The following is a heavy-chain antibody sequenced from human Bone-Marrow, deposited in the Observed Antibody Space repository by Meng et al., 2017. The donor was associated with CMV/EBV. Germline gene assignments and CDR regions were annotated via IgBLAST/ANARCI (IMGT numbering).Heavy chain of an antibody. Sequence: AAVKVSCKGSGYSFSNYGLSWVRQAPGQGPEWMGCISAYSGNTNYTQKFQCRLTLTTDVTTGTAYMALRNMRSEDTAVYYWSGGNVTNWFDPWGQGTLVTIAS. CDR3: SGGNVTNWFDP. CDR1: GYSFSNYG. CDR2: ISAYSGNT. V-gene: IGHV1-18*01. D-gene: IGHD3-16*01. J-gene: IGHJ5*02.